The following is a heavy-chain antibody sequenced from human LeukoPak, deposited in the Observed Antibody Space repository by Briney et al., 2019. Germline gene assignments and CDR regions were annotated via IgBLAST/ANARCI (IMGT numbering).Heavy chain of an antibody. CDR2: IWYDGSNK. CDR3: AKDRGTTSSSFDY. CDR1: RFTFSNYG. Sequence: GGSLRLSCAASRFTFSNYGMHWVRQAPGKGLEWVAVIWYDGSNKYYADSVKGRFTISRDNSKNTLYLQMNSLRAEDTAVYYCAKDRGTTSSSFDYWGQGTLVTVSS. V-gene: IGHV3-33*06. D-gene: IGHD2-2*01. J-gene: IGHJ4*02.